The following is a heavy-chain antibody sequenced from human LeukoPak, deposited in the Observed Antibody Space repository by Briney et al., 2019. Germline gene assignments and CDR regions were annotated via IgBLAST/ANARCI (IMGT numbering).Heavy chain of an antibody. Sequence: VASVKVSCKASGYTFTSYGINWVRQAPGQGLEWMGWIRVYNGNTNYAQKLQGRVTMTTDTSTSTAYMELRSLRSEDTAVYYCARAYMTATRHFDSWGQGTLVTVSS. V-gene: IGHV1-18*01. CDR1: GYTFTSYG. D-gene: IGHD2-21*02. CDR3: ARAYMTATRHFDS. CDR2: IRVYNGNT. J-gene: IGHJ4*02.